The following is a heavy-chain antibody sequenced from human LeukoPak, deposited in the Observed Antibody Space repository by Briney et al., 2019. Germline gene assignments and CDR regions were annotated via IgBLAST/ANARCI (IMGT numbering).Heavy chain of an antibody. D-gene: IGHD5-12*01. CDR2: INSDGSST. J-gene: IGHJ4*02. CDR3: AKCPILRGFDYYFDN. V-gene: IGHV3-74*01. Sequence: PGGSLRLSCAASGFTFSSYWMHWVRQAPGKGLVWVSRINSDGSSTSYADSVKGRFTISRDNSKNTLYLQMNSLRPEDTAVYYCAKCPILRGFDYYFDNWAREPWSPSPQ. CDR1: GFTFSSYW.